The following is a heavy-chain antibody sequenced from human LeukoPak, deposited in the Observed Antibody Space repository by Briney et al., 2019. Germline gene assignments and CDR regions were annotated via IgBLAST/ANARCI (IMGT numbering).Heavy chain of an antibody. CDR2: IWYDGSNK. J-gene: IGHJ6*03. V-gene: IGHV3-33*06. CDR1: GFTFSSYG. CDR3: AKAAVVSGYDEGYYYYYYMDV. Sequence: GGSLRLSCAVSGFTFSSYGMHWVRQAPGKGLEWVAVIWYDGSNKYYADSVKGRFTISRDNSKNTLYLQMNSLRAEDTAVYYCAKAAVVSGYDEGYYYYYYMDVWGKGTTVTVSS. D-gene: IGHD5-12*01.